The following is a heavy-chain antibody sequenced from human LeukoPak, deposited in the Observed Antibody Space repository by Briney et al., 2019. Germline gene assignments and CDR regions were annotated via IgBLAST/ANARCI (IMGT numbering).Heavy chain of an antibody. D-gene: IGHD3-16*01. CDR1: GFTFSSYG. J-gene: IGHJ4*02. CDR3: AKDLKFMITFGGVDLDY. Sequence: PGGSLRLSCAASGFTFSSYGMHWVRQAPGKGLEWVAVIWYDGSNKYYADSVKGRFSVSRDSSKNTLYLQMNSLRAEDTALYYCAKDLKFMITFGGVDLDYWGQGTLVTVSS. V-gene: IGHV3-30*02. CDR2: IWYDGSNK.